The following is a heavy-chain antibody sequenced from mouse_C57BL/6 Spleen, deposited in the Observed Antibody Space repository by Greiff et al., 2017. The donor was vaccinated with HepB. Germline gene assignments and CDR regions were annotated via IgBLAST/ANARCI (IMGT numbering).Heavy chain of an antibody. Sequence: VQLQQSGGGLVKPGGSLKLSCAASGFTFSSYAMSWVRQTPEKRLEWVATISDGGSYTYYPDNVKGRFTISRDNAKNNLYLQMSHLKSEDTAMYYCARDAYYVWYFDVWGTGTTVTVSS. V-gene: IGHV5-4*01. CDR2: ISDGGSYT. J-gene: IGHJ1*03. CDR1: GFTFSSYA. CDR3: ARDAYYVWYFDV. D-gene: IGHD1-1*01.